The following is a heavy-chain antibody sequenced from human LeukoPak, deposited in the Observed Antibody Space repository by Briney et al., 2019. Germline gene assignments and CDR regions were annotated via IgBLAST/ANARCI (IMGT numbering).Heavy chain of an antibody. Sequence: GGSLRLSCAASGFTSDDYAMTWVRQAPGKGLEWVSGINCNGGSTGYADSVNGRSTISRDNANNSLYLQMNSLRAEDTALYYCARRSGYDSNYFDYWGQGTLVTVSS. CDR3: ARRSGYDSNYFDY. J-gene: IGHJ4*02. CDR1: GFTSDDYA. V-gene: IGHV3-20*04. CDR2: INCNGGST. D-gene: IGHD5-12*01.